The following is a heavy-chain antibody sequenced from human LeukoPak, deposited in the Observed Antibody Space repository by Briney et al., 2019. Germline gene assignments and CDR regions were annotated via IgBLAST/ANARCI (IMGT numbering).Heavy chain of an antibody. V-gene: IGHV1-69*01. CDR3: ARGDVSDAFDI. J-gene: IGHJ3*02. Sequence: SVKVSCKASGGTFSSYAISWVRQAPGQGLERMGGIIPIFGTANYAQKFQGRVTITADESSSTAYMELSSLRSEDTAVYYCARGDVSDAFDIWGQGTMVTVSS. CDR1: GGTFSSYA. CDR2: IIPIFGTA. D-gene: IGHD3-16*01.